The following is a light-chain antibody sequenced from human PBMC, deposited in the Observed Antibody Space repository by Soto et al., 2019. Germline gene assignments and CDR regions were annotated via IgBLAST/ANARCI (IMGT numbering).Light chain of an antibody. CDR2: GAS. Sequence: EIVMTQSPATLSVSPGERATLSCRASQSVSSKLAWYQQKPGQAPRVLIHGASTRATGIPARFSDSGSGTEFPLTISSLQSEDFAVYYCQHYNDWPPTWTLGQGTRVEIK. V-gene: IGKV3-15*01. CDR1: QSVSSK. J-gene: IGKJ1*01. CDR3: QHYNDWPPTWT.